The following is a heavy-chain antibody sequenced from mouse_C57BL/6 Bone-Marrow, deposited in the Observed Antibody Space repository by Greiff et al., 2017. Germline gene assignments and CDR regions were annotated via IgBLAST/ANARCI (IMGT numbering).Heavy chain of an antibody. D-gene: IGHD2-12*01. CDR3: ARGGYDNIQFAY. Sequence: QVQLLQSDAELVKPGASVKISCTASGYTFTDYTIYWMQQTPDQGLEWIGYIYPRDGSTKYNEKFKGKATFTADKSSSTAYMQLNSLTSEDSAVYYCARGGYDNIQFAYWGQGTLVTVSA. V-gene: IGHV1-78*01. CDR1: GYTFTDYT. CDR2: IYPRDGST. J-gene: IGHJ3*01.